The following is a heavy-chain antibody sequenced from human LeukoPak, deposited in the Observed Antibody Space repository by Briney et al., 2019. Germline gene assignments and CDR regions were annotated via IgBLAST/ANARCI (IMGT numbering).Heavy chain of an antibody. CDR2: IDPIDSYT. CDR1: GYSFTSYW. V-gene: IGHV5-10-1*01. D-gene: IGHD3-16*01. CDR3: ARHGGGSSNFDY. Sequence: GESLKISCKGSGYSFTSYWIGWVRQMPGKGLEWMGKIDPIDSYTKYSPSFQGHVTISADKSITTAYLQWSSLKASDTAMYYCARHGGGSSNFDYWGQGTLVTVSS. J-gene: IGHJ4*02.